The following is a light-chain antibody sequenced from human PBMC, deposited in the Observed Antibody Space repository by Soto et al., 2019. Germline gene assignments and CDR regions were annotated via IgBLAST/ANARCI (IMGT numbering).Light chain of an antibody. J-gene: IGKJ1*01. CDR2: DAS. Sequence: DIVMTQSPDSLAVSLGERATINCKSSQSVLYSSNNKNYLAWYQQISGRAPNLLIYDASSLQSGVPSRFSGSGSGTEFTLTISSLQPDDFATYYCQQYNTYSWTFGQGTKVDIK. V-gene: IGKV4-1*01. CDR3: QQYNTYSWT. CDR1: QSVLYSSNNKNY.